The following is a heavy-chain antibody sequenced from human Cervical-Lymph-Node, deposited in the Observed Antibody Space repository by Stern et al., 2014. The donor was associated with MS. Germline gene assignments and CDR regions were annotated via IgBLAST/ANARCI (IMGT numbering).Heavy chain of an antibody. CDR3: GRDYDGYNYHIGH. Sequence: VQLLESGGGVVQPGTSLTLSCAAFGFSLRDYGMHWVRQAPGKGLEWLAKIWYDGSNEHYADSVKGRFTMSRDTSKRVLYLHLNSLRAEDTAVYYCGRDYDGYNYHIGHWGQGTLVTVSS. V-gene: IGHV3-33*01. D-gene: IGHD5-24*01. J-gene: IGHJ4*02. CDR2: IWYDGSNE. CDR1: GFSLRDYG.